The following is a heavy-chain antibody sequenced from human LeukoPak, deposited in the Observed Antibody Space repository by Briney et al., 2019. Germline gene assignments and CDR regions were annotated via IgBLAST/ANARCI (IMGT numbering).Heavy chain of an antibody. CDR2: ISGDGSLT. Sequence: GGSLRLSCAASGFTFSNAWMYWVRQAPGKEFVWVSRISGDGSLTSYADSVRGRFTISRDNAKETLYLQMTSLRVEDTAVYSCASLLTPYHGSGGGGMDVWGQGTTVTVSS. CDR1: GFTFSNAW. J-gene: IGHJ6*02. D-gene: IGHD3-10*01. V-gene: IGHV3-74*01. CDR3: ASLLTPYHGSGGGGMDV.